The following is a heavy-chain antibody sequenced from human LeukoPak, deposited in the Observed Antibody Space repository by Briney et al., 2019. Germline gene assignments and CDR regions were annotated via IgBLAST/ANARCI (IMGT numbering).Heavy chain of an antibody. D-gene: IGHD3-22*01. CDR3: ARGLHSGYYPNLDY. J-gene: IGHJ4*02. Sequence: SETLSLTCTVSGGSISGYYWSWIRQPPGKGLDWIGYIYYNGGTNYNPSLKSRVTISLDTSKNQFSLRLSSVTAADTAVYYCARGLHSGYYPNLDYWGQGTLVTVSS. CDR2: IYYNGGT. CDR1: GGSISGYY. V-gene: IGHV4-59*01.